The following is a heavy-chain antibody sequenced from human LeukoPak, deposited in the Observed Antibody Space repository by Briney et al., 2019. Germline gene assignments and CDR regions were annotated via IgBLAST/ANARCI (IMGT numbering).Heavy chain of an antibody. Sequence: SETLSLTCTVSGRSISIYYRSCVRQPPGKRLEYIGYIYFSVSTNYKPSLKSRVTISVDTSKNQFALKLSSVTAADTAVYYCARDLYVGDRYGTSNYYGMDVWGQGTTVTVSS. J-gene: IGHJ6*02. D-gene: IGHD5-18*01. CDR3: ARDLYVGDRYGTSNYYGMDV. V-gene: IGHV4-59*01. CDR2: IYFSVST. CDR1: GRSISIYY.